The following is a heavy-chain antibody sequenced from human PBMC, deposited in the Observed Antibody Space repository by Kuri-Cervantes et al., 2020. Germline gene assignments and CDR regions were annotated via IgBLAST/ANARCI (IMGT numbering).Heavy chain of an antibody. CDR1: GFTFSRYS. Sequence: GGSLRLSCAASGFTFSRYSMNWVRQAPGKGLEWVSSISSNSSYIYYTNSLKGRFTISRDNAKNSLFLQINSLRAGDTAVYYCARGSGVFTGHYYYMDVWGKGTTVTVSS. CDR3: ARGSGVFTGHYYYMDV. CDR2: ISSNSSYI. V-gene: IGHV3-21*01. J-gene: IGHJ6*03. D-gene: IGHD3-10*01.